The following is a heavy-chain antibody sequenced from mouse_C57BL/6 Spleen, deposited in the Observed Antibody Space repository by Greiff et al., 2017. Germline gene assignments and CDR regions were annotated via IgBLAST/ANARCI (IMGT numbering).Heavy chain of an antibody. J-gene: IGHJ4*01. V-gene: IGHV5-9*01. D-gene: IGHD4-1*01. CDR1: GFTFSSYT. CDR2: ISGGGGNT. CDR3: AREGLTGTLYYAMDY. Sequence: EVKLMESGGGLVKPGGSLKLSCAASGFTFSSYTMSWVRQTPEKRLEWVATISGGGGNTYYPDSVKGRFTISMDNAKNTLYLQMSSLRSEDTALYDCAREGLTGTLYYAMDYWGQGTSVTVSS.